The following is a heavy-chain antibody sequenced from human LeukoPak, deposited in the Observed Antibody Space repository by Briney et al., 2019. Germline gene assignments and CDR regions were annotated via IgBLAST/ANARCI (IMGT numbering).Heavy chain of an antibody. V-gene: IGHV3-30*02. J-gene: IGHJ4*02. CDR2: VQPDGRMK. Sequence: GGSLTLSCTTSGLSFNTYGMHWVRQAPGRGLEWLTLVQPDGRMKFYSDSVKGRFTVSRDNSLSMLYLEMTSLRSEDTAVYYCVKDDPVLHYWGQGTLVSVSS. CDR1: GLSFNTYG. CDR3: VKDDPVLHY.